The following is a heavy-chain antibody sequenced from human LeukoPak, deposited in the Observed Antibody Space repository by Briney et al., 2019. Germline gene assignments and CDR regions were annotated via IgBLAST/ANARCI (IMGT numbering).Heavy chain of an antibody. CDR3: ARDTRGAYYYYYMDV. CDR1: GGTFSSYA. V-gene: IGHV1-69*05. CDR2: IIPIFGTA. J-gene: IGHJ6*03. D-gene: IGHD3-16*01. Sequence: ASVKVSCKASGGTFSSYAISWVRQAPGQGLERMGGIIPIFGTANYAQKFQGRVTITTDESTSTAYMELSSLRSEDTAVYYCARDTRGAYYYYYMDVWGKGTTVTVSS.